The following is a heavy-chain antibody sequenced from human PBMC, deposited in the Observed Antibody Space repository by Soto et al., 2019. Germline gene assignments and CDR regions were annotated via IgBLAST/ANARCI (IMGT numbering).Heavy chain of an antibody. CDR1: GFTSSRSA. V-gene: IGHV1-69*13. J-gene: IGHJ5*02. CDR3: ATHIYSSGWFARMENNWFDP. Sequence: SVKVSCKSFGFTSSRSAVLWVRQAPGQGLEWMGGIIPIFGTANYAQKFQGRVTITADESTSTAYMELSSLRSEDTAVYYCATHIYSSGWFARMENNWFDPWGQGTLVTVSS. CDR2: IIPIFGTA. D-gene: IGHD6-19*01.